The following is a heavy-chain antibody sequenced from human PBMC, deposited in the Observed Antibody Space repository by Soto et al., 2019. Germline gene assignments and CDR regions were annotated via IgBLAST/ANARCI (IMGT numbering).Heavy chain of an antibody. CDR3: ARGFDNRWVY. Sequence: QVQLQESGPGLVKPSGTLSLTCAVSGGSISTDYWWSWVRQPAGTGLEWIGEIHHSGSTNYIQSLKCRVTMSLDKSNHKLYLKLSTVTAADTAVYYCARGFDNRWVYWGQGTLVTVSS. J-gene: IGHJ4*02. CDR1: GGSISTDYW. V-gene: IGHV4-4*02. CDR2: IHHSGST. D-gene: IGHD3-9*01.